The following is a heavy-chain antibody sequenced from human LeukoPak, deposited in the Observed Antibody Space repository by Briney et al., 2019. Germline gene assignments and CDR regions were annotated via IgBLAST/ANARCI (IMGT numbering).Heavy chain of an antibody. CDR1: GFTVSSNY. J-gene: IGHJ6*02. CDR3: ARVPIASSSGDYRYGMDV. D-gene: IGHD6-6*01. V-gene: IGHV3-53*01. CDR2: IYSGGST. Sequence: GSLRLSCAASGFTVSSNYMSWVRQAPGKGLEWVSIIYSGGSTYYADSVKGRFTISRDDSKNTLYLQMNSLRAEDTAVYYCARVPIASSSGDYRYGMDVWGQGTTVTVSS.